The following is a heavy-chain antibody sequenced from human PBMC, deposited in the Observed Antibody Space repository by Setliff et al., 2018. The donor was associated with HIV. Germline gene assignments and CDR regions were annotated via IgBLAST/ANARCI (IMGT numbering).Heavy chain of an antibody. CDR3: AKDVSVRGSGFKGASDL. CDR2: FTGGFA. V-gene: IGHV3-23*01. D-gene: IGHD6-19*01. J-gene: IGHJ3*01. CDR1: GVTLDTSD. Sequence: GGSLRLSCAVSGVTLDTSDIHWVRQAPGMGFEWVSSFTGGFAYYADSVKGRFSISRDNFKNILYLQMNSLRVDDMAMYYCAKDVSVRGSGFKGASDLWGQGTRVTVSS.